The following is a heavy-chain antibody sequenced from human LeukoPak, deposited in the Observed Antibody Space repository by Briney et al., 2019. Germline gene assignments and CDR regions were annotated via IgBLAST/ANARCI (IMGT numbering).Heavy chain of an antibody. J-gene: IGHJ4*02. CDR3: ARDDLLLRQFDY. D-gene: IGHD3-9*01. CDR2: IYYSGNT. CDR1: GGSINSGGYY. Sequence: SETLSLTCTVSGGSINSGGYYWSWIRQDPGKGLEWIGYIYYSGNTYYNPSLKSRVTISVDTSKNQFSLKLSSVTAADTAVYFCARDDLLLRQFDYWGQGTLVTVSS. V-gene: IGHV4-31*03.